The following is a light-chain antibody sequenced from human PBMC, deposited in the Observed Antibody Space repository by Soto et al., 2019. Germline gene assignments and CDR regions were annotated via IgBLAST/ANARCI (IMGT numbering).Light chain of an antibody. J-gene: IGKJ1*01. Sequence: DIQLTQSPSFLSASVVDRVTITCRASQGISSYLAWFQQKPGKAPKLLIYTASNVQSGVPSRISGSGSGTEFTLTITSLQPEDFATYYCQQSYSMPRTFGQGTKVDIK. CDR3: QQSYSMPRT. CDR1: QGISSY. CDR2: TAS. V-gene: IGKV1-9*01.